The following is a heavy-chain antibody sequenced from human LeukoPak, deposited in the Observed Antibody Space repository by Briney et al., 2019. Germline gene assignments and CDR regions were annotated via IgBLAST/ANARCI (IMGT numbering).Heavy chain of an antibody. Sequence: PGGSLRLSCEASGFTFSDHYMDWVRQAPGKGLDWVAGIWYDGSNKNYADSVRGRFTISRDNSKNTLFLQMDSLRAEDTAVYYCGRVYCGGNCYSPPLPDYWGQGTLVTVSA. CDR2: IWYDGSNK. D-gene: IGHD2-21*02. CDR3: GRVYCGGNCYSPPLPDY. V-gene: IGHV3-33*08. J-gene: IGHJ4*02. CDR1: GFTFSDHY.